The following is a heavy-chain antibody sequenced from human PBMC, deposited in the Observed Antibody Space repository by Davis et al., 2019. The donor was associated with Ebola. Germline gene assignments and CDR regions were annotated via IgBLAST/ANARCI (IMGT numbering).Heavy chain of an antibody. D-gene: IGHD4-17*01. CDR3: ARDATTVTTIWFDP. J-gene: IGHJ5*02. Sequence: AASVKVSCKTSGYTFSGYAISWVRQAPGQGLEWIGRINVYNGRTNYAQNFQGRVTVSTDTSTSIAYMELRSLRSDDTALYYCARDATTVTTIWFDPWGQGTLVTVSS. V-gene: IGHV1-18*01. CDR1: GYTFSGYA. CDR2: INVYNGRT.